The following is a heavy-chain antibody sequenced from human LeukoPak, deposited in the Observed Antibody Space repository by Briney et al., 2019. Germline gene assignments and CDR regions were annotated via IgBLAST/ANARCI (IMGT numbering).Heavy chain of an antibody. V-gene: IGHV3-15*01. CDR1: GFTFSNAW. CDR3: TTDGSRYYDLLTGYSYFDY. Sequence: PGGSLRLSCAAFGFTFSNAWMSWVRQAPGKGLEWVGRLKSKTDGGTTDYAAPVKGGFTISRDDSKNTLYLQMNSLKTEDTAVYYCTTDGSRYYDLLTGYSYFDYWGQGTLVTVSS. D-gene: IGHD3-9*01. J-gene: IGHJ4*02. CDR2: LKSKTDGGTT.